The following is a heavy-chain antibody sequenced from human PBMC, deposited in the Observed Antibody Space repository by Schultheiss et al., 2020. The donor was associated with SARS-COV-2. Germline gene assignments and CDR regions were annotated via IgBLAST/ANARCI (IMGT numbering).Heavy chain of an antibody. CDR2: ISGSGGST. Sequence: GGSLRLSCAASGFTFDDYGMSWVRQAPGKGLEWVSAISGSGGSTYYADSVKGRFTISRDNSKNTLYLQMNSLRAEDTAVYYCARGYCSGGSCPAEYFQHWGQGTLVTVSS. D-gene: IGHD2-15*01. CDR3: ARGYCSGGSCPAEYFQH. CDR1: GFTFDDYG. V-gene: IGHV3-23*01. J-gene: IGHJ1*01.